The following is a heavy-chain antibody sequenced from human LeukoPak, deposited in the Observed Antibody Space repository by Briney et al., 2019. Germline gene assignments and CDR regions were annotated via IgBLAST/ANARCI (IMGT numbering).Heavy chain of an antibody. CDR2: IKQGGSEK. Sequence: QSGGSLRLSCAASRFTFSNYWMSWVRQAPGKGLEWVANIKQGGSEKYYVDSLKGRFTISRDDAKNSLYLQMNSLRAEDTAVFYCAREGYYYGSGPAYWGQGTLVTVSS. J-gene: IGHJ4*02. CDR1: RFTFSNYW. CDR3: AREGYYYGSGPAY. D-gene: IGHD3-10*01. V-gene: IGHV3-7*01.